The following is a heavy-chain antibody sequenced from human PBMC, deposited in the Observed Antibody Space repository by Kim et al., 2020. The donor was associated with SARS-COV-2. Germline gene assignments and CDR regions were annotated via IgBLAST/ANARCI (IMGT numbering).Heavy chain of an antibody. CDR2: ISYDGSNK. D-gene: IGHD5-12*01. Sequence: GGSLRLSCAASGFTFSSYGMHWVRQAPGKGLEWVAVISYDGSNKYYADSVKGRFTISRDNSKNTLYLQMNSLRAEDTAVYYCAKASRYSGYEVDYWGQGTLVTVSS. CDR1: GFTFSSYG. V-gene: IGHV3-30*18. J-gene: IGHJ4*02. CDR3: AKASRYSGYEVDY.